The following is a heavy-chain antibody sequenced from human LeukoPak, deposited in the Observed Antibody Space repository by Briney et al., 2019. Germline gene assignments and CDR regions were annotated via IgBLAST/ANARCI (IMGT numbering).Heavy chain of an antibody. D-gene: IGHD3-9*01. J-gene: IGHJ4*02. Sequence: GGSLRLSCAASGFTFSSYGMHWVRQAPGKGLEWVAVIWYDGSNKYYADSVKGRFTISRDNSKNTLYLQINSLRAEDTAVYYCARGGSYDILTGPIDYWGQGTLVTVSS. V-gene: IGHV3-33*01. CDR3: ARGGSYDILTGPIDY. CDR1: GFTFSSYG. CDR2: IWYDGSNK.